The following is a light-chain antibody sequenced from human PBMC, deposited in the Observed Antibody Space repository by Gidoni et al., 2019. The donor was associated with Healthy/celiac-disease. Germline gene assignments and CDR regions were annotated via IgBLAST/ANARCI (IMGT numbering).Light chain of an antibody. CDR2: KDS. Sequence: SYALTQPPSVSVPPGQTAWITCSEDALPKQYAYWYQQKPGQAPVLVIYKDSERPSGSPVRFSGSSSGTTVTLTIRGVQAEDEADYYGQSADSSGTYYVFGTGTKVTVL. CDR1: ALPKQY. V-gene: IGLV3-25*03. CDR3: QSADSSGTYYV. J-gene: IGLJ1*01.